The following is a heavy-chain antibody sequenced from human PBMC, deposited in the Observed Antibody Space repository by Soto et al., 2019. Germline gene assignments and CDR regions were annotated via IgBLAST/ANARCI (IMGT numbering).Heavy chain of an antibody. Sequence: SETLSLTCSVSGDSISKTTSYWGWIRQPPGKGLEWIGTIYHSGSTYYNPSLMSRVTLSVDKSKNQFSLKLNSVTAADTAVYYCARRVGSCSGTSCNGWFDPWGQGTLVTSPQ. D-gene: IGHD2-2*01. J-gene: IGHJ5*02. V-gene: IGHV4-39*01. CDR1: GDSISKTTSY. CDR3: ARRVGSCSGTSCNGWFDP. CDR2: IYHSGST.